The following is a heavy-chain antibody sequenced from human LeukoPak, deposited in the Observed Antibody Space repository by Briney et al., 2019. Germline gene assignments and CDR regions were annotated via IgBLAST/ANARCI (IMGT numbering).Heavy chain of an antibody. V-gene: IGHV4-4*07. CDR2: IYTSGST. CDR1: GDSISSYY. CDR3: ARDRYSSPTD. D-gene: IGHD6-13*01. J-gene: IGHJ4*02. Sequence: SETLSLTCTVSGDSISSYYWSWIRQPAGKGLEWIGRIYTSGSTNYNPSLKSRVTMSVDTSKNQFFLKLTSVTAADTAVYYCARDRYSSPTDWGQGTLVTVSS.